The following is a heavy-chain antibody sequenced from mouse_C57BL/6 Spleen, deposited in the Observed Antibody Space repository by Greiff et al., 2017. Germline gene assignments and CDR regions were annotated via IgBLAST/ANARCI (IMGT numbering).Heavy chain of an antibody. CDR2: ISSGSSTI. D-gene: IGHD2-14*01. J-gene: IGHJ4*01. V-gene: IGHV5-17*01. CDR1: GFTFSDYG. CDR3: AREVLTYYAMDY. Sequence: DVKLVESGGGLVKPGGSLKLSCAASGFTFSDYGMHWVRQAPEKGLEWVAYISSGSSTIYYADTVKGRFTISRDNAKNTLFLQMTSLRSEDTAMYYCAREVLTYYAMDYWGQGTSVTVSS.